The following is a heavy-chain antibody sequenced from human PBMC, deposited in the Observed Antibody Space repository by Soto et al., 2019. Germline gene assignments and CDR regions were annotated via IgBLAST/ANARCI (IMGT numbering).Heavy chain of an antibody. V-gene: IGHV4-39*07. D-gene: IGHD2-2*01. CDR2: IYYSGST. CDR1: GGSISSSSYY. J-gene: IGHJ6*02. CDR3: ARDIVLVPFFFGYYGMDV. Sequence: SETLSLTCTVSGGSISSSSYYWGWIRQPPGKGLEWIGSIYYSGSTYYNPSLKSRVTISVDTSKNQFSLKLSSVTDADTAVYYCARDIVLVPFFFGYYGMDVWGQGTTVTVSS.